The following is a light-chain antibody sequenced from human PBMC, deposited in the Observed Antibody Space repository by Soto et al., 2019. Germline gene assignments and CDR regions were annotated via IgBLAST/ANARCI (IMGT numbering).Light chain of an antibody. CDR3: QQYYSNPRT. Sequence: AIRVTQSPSSFSASTGDRVTITCRASQDISNYLAWYQQKPGKPPKLLMYAASTLQSGVPSRFSGSGSGTDFTLTIRSLQSEDFATYYCQQYYSNPRTFGQGTKVDIK. CDR2: AAS. J-gene: IGKJ1*01. V-gene: IGKV1-8*01. CDR1: QDISNY.